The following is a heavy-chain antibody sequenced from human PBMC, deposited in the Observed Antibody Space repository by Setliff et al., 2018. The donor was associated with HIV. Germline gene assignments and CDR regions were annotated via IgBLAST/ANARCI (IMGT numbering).Heavy chain of an antibody. CDR1: GFTVSSNY. CDR3: AKSSFRFFEDLSDWYFDL. J-gene: IGHJ2*01. CDR2: ISQDASKD. V-gene: IGHV3-30*18. D-gene: IGHD3-16*02. Sequence: PGGSLRLSCAASGFTVSSNYMSWVRQAPGKGLEWVAVISQDASKDYYADSVKGRFTISKDNSKNTVFLQMNNLRVEDTALYYCAKSSFRFFEDLSDWYFDLWGRGTLVTVSS.